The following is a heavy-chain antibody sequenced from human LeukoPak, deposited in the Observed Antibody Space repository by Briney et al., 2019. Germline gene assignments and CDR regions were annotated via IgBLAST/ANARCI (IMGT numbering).Heavy chain of an antibody. J-gene: IGHJ4*02. CDR2: INWNGGST. CDR1: GFTFNGCS. Sequence: PGGSLRLSCAASGFTFNGCSMSWVRLAPGKGLEWVSGINWNGGSTGYADSVKGRFTISRDNAKNSLYLQMNSLRADDTAVYYCAREGEVRGGVIFPRPFDYWGQGTRVSVSS. D-gene: IGHD3-10*01. V-gene: IGHV3-20*04. CDR3: AREGEVRGGVIFPRPFDY.